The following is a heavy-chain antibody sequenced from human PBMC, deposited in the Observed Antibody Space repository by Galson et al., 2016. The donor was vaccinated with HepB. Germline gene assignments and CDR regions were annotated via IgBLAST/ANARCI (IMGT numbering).Heavy chain of an antibody. CDR3: ARMQLWCSGGHCYRSFDC. Sequence: SETLSLTCAVSGGSITTHHWWSWVRQPPGKGLEWIGEIYDGTEINRRGATNYNASLKSRVTISVDEAKNQFFLDLGSVTAADAAFYYCARMQLWCSGGHCYRSFDCWGQGTLVTVSS. V-gene: IGHV4-4*02. J-gene: IGHJ5*01. D-gene: IGHD2-15*01. CDR2: IYDGTEINRRGAT. CDR1: GGSITTHHW.